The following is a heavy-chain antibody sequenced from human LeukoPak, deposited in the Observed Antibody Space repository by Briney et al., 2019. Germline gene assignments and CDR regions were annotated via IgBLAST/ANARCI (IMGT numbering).Heavy chain of an antibody. D-gene: IGHD2-15*01. J-gene: IGHJ4*02. CDR2: INHSGSI. Sequence: PSETLSLTCAVYGGSFSGYYWSWIRQPPGKGLEWSGEINHSGSINYNPSLKSRVTISVDTSKNQFSLKLSSVTAADTAVYYCARVLGYCSGGSCYRGIAFDYWGQGTLVTVSS. V-gene: IGHV4-34*01. CDR3: ARVLGYCSGGSCYRGIAFDY. CDR1: GGSFSGYY.